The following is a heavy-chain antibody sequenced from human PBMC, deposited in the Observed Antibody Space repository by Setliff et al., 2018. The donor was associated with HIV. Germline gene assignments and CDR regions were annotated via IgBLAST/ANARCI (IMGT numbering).Heavy chain of an antibody. Sequence: PSETLSLTCAVFGGSFSAYYWNWIRQTPGKGLEWIGEINHSGTTNYNPSLNSRVTISVDTSNKRFSLTLRSATAADTALYYCARRERYCSGTTCYRYFQHWGQGTLVTVSS. V-gene: IGHV4-34*01. CDR2: INHSGTT. CDR3: ARRERYCSGTTCYRYFQH. D-gene: IGHD2-2*01. J-gene: IGHJ1*01. CDR1: GGSFSAYY.